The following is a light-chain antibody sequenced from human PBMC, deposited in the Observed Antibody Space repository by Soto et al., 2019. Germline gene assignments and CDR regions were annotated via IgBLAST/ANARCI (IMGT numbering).Light chain of an antibody. CDR2: EVS. V-gene: IGLV2-8*01. Sequence: QTVVTQPPSASGSPGQSVTISCTGTSSDVGGYNYVSWYQQHPGKAPKLMIYEVSKRPSGVPDRFSGSKSGNTASLTVSGLQDEDEADYYCSSYAGSNNYVFGTGTKLTVL. J-gene: IGLJ1*01. CDR1: SSDVGGYNY. CDR3: SSYAGSNNYV.